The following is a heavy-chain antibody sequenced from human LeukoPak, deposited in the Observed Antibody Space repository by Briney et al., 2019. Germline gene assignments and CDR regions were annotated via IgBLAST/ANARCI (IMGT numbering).Heavy chain of an antibody. V-gene: IGHV4-59*08. CDR1: GGSISSYY. J-gene: IGHJ3*02. D-gene: IGHD1-20*01. Sequence: SETLSLTCTVSGGSISSYYWSWIRQPPGKGLEWIGYIYYSGSTNYNPSLTSRVTISVDTSKNQFSLKLSSVTAADTAVHYCARHFPNSNWNDGRAAFDIWGQGTMVTVSS. CDR2: IYYSGST. CDR3: ARHFPNSNWNDGRAAFDI.